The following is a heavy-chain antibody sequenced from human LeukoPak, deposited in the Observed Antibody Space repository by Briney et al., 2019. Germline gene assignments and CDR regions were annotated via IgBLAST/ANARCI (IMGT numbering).Heavy chain of an antibody. CDR3: ARDVGAAVAYDTFDI. CDR2: IWYDGSNK. V-gene: IGHV3-33*01. D-gene: IGHD6-19*01. Sequence: GGSLRLSCAASGFTFSSYGMHWVRQAPGKGLEWVAVIWYDGSNKYYADSVKGRFTISRDNSKTTLYLQMNSLRAEDTAVYYCARDVGAAVAYDTFDIWGQGTMVTVSS. CDR1: GFTFSSYG. J-gene: IGHJ3*02.